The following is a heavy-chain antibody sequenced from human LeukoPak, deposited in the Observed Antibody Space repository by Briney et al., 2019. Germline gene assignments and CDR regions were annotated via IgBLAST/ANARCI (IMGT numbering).Heavy chain of an antibody. J-gene: IGHJ4*02. V-gene: IGHV4-59*01. Sequence: SETLSLTFTVSGGSIFSYYLNWIRQPPGKGLEWIGYIYYSGNTNYNPSLKSRVTISGDTSKNQFSLKLSSVTAADTAVYYCARGVWFGESPVDYWGQGTLVTVSS. CDR1: GGSIFSYY. CDR2: IYYSGNT. D-gene: IGHD3-10*01. CDR3: ARGVWFGESPVDY.